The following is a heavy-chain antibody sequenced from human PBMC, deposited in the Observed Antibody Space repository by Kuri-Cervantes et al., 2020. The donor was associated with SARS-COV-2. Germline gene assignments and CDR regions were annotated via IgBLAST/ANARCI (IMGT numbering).Heavy chain of an antibody. J-gene: IGHJ1*01. V-gene: IGHV4-61*05. D-gene: IGHD6-19*01. Sequence: SETLSLTCTVSGGSISSSSYYWSWIRQPPGKGLEWIGYIYYSGSTNYNPSLKSRVTISVDTSKNQFSLKLSSVTAADAAVYYCARLYSSGWYVEYFQHWGQGTLVTVSS. CDR3: ARLYSSGWYVEYFQH. CDR2: IYYSGST. CDR1: GGSISSSSYY.